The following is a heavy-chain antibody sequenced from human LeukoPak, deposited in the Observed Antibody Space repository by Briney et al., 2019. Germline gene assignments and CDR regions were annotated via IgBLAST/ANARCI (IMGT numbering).Heavy chain of an antibody. V-gene: IGHV1-46*01. CDR3: ARDRHGSGTYNYYGMDV. J-gene: IGHJ6*02. Sequence: ASVKVSCRASGYTFTTYYMHWVRQAPGQGLEWMGIINPSGGSTSYAQKFQGRVTITRDTSTSTVYMEVSSLRSEDTAVYYCARDRHGSGTYNYYGMDVWGQGTTVTVSS. CDR2: INPSGGST. D-gene: IGHD3-10*01. CDR1: GYTFTTYY.